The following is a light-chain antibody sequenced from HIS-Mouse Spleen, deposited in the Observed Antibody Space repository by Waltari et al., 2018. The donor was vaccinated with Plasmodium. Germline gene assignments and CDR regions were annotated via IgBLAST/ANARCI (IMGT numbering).Light chain of an antibody. CDR1: QSVSSN. V-gene: IGKV3-15*01. CDR2: GAS. CDR3: QQYNNWSFT. Sequence: IVMTQPPATLAVSPGEAATLSCRASQSVSSNLAWYQQKPGQAPRLLIYGASTRATGIPARFSGSGSGTEFTLTISSLQSEDFAVYYCQQYNNWSFTFGPGTKVDIK. J-gene: IGKJ3*01.